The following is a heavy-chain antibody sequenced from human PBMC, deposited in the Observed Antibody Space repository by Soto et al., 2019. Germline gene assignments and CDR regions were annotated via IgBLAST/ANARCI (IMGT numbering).Heavy chain of an antibody. V-gene: IGHV1-2*02. CDR2: INANSGDT. CDR3: AREISQFDY. D-gene: IGHD2-15*01. J-gene: IGHJ4*02. Sequence: GASVKVSCKASGYTFTGYYMHWVRQAPGQGLEWMGWINANSGDTNYSQKFQGRVTMTRDTSTSTAYMELSSLRSEDTAVYYCAREISQFDYWGQGTLVTVSS. CDR1: GYTFTGYY.